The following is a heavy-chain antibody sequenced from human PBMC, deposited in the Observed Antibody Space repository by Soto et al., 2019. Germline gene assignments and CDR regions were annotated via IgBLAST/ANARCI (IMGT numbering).Heavy chain of an antibody. V-gene: IGHV1-69*13. J-gene: IGHJ5*02. CDR3: ALPSIAAAGIMNWFDP. CDR1: GGTFSSYA. CDR2: IIPIFGTA. Sequence: SVKVSCKASGGTFSSYAISWVRQAPGQGLEWMGGIIPIFGTANYAQKFQGRVTITADESTSTAYMGLSSLRSEDTAVYYCALPSIAAAGIMNWFDPWGQGTLVTVSS. D-gene: IGHD6-13*01.